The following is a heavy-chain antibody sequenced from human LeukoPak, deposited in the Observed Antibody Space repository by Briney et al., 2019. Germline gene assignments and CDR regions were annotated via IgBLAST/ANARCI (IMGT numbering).Heavy chain of an antibody. D-gene: IGHD2-21*01. J-gene: IGHJ4*02. Sequence: GGSLRLSCAASGFTFSSYAMSWVRQAPGKGLEWVSNIRGSGSSTYYAESVKGRFTISRDNSKNTLYLQMNSLRAEDAAVYFCAKAPVTSCRGAYCYPFDSWGQGTLVTVSS. CDR2: IRGSGSST. CDR3: AKAPVTSCRGAYCYPFDS. CDR1: GFTFSSYA. V-gene: IGHV3-23*01.